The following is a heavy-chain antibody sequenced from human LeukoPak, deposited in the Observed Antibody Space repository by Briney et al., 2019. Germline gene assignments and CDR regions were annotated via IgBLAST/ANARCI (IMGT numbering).Heavy chain of an antibody. CDR2: INHSGST. V-gene: IGHV4-34*01. J-gene: IGHJ5*02. CDR1: GGSFSGYY. Sequence: PSETLSLTCAVYGGSFSGYYWSWIRQPPGKGLEWIGEINHSGSTNYNPSLKSRVTISVDTSKNQFSLKLSSVTAADTAVYYCARARYSSGWYGMPFDPWGQGTLVTVSS. CDR3: ARARYSSGWYGMPFDP. D-gene: IGHD6-19*01.